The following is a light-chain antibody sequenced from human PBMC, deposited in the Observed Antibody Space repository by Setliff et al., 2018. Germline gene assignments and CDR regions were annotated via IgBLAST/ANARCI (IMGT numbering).Light chain of an antibody. V-gene: IGLV2-14*03. CDR1: NSDVGGYNY. Sequence: QSALTQPAAVSGSPGQSITISCAGTNSDVGGYNYVSWYQQHPNKAPKLMIYEVTKRPSGVSNRFSGSKSGNSASLIISGLQAEDEADYYCSAYTSSSTYVFGTGTKVTVL. CDR2: EVT. J-gene: IGLJ1*01. CDR3: SAYTSSSTYV.